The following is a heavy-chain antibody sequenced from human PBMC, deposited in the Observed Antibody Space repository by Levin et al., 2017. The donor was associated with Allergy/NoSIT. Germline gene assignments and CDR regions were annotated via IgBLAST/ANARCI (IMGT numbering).Heavy chain of an antibody. CDR3: ARGNTRAGRDYYYYGMDV. V-gene: IGHV1-8*01. J-gene: IGHJ6*02. D-gene: IGHD1-26*01. CDR2: MNPNSGNT. Sequence: GASVPVSFPSSFSPFPLSSLPFFLPSPFPGLAWLGWMNPNSGNTGYAQKFQGRVTMTRNTSISTAYMELSSLRSEDTAVYYCARGNTRAGRDYYYYGMDVWGQGTTVTVSS. CDR1: FSPFPLSS.